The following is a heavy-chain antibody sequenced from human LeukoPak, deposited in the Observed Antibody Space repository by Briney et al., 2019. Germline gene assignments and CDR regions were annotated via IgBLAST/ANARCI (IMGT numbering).Heavy chain of an antibody. D-gene: IGHD3-10*01. J-gene: IGHJ6*02. CDR1: GFTVSSNY. V-gene: IGHV3-11*06. Sequence: GGSLRLSCAASGFTVSSNYMSWIRQAPGKGLEWVSYISSSSSYTNYADSVKGRFTISRDNAKNSLYLQMNSLRAEDTAVYYCAREGKDYYGSLMDVWGQGTTVTVSS. CDR2: ISSSSSYT. CDR3: AREGKDYYGSLMDV.